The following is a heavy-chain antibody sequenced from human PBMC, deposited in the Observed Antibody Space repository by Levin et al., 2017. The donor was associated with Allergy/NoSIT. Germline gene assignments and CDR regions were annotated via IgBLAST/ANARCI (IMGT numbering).Heavy chain of an antibody. CDR1: GFTFSSYA. CDR3: ARDSAYRAAFDI. Sequence: GGSLRLSCAASGFTFSSYAMHWVRQAPGKGLEWVAVISYDGSNKYYADSVKGRFTISRDNSKNTLYLQMNSLRAEDTAVYYCARDSAYRAAFDIWGQGTMVTVSS. CDR2: ISYDGSNK. V-gene: IGHV3-30-3*01. J-gene: IGHJ3*02.